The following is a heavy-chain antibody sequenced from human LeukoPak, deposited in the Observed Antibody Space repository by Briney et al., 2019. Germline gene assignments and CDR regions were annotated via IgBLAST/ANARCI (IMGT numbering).Heavy chain of an antibody. CDR2: LLARGSN. J-gene: IGHJ5*02. CDR3: ARVRRYQLPRSDWFAP. V-gene: IGHV4-4*07. CDR1: GGSSSNYY. D-gene: IGHD2-2*01. Sequence: SETVSPTCTASGGSSSNYYWTWIRQPADRGLEYIGRLLARGSNKYNPCLNPSLKSRGTMSTDPSENQASLKLTSVTAADTAVYYCARVRRYQLPRSDWFAPWGQGTLVTVSS.